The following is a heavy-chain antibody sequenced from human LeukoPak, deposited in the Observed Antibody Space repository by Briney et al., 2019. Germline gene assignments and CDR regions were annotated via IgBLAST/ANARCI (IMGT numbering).Heavy chain of an antibody. Sequence: SETLSLTCTVSGGHISGRSYYWGWIRQPPGKGLEWLGSIFYGGSTDYNPSLKSRVTTSVDTSKNHFSLKLSSVTAADTAVYYCARVVYSGYDADAFDIWGQGTMVTVSS. CDR2: IFYGGST. V-gene: IGHV4-39*02. D-gene: IGHD5-12*01. CDR1: GGHISGRSYY. J-gene: IGHJ3*02. CDR3: ARVVYSGYDADAFDI.